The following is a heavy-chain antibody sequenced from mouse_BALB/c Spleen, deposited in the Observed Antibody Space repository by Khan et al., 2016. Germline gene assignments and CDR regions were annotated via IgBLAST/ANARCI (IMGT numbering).Heavy chain of an antibody. V-gene: IGHV14-3*02. CDR3: ARSPYDYDVGFAY. CDR1: GFNIKDTY. D-gene: IGHD2-4*01. CDR2: IDPANGNT. Sequence: VQLQQSGAELVKPGASVKLSCTASGFNIKDTYMHWVKQRPEQGLEWIGRIDPANGNTKYDPKFQGKATITADTSSNTAYLLLSSLPSEDTAVDYCARSPYDYDVGFAYWGQGTLVTVSA. J-gene: IGHJ3*01.